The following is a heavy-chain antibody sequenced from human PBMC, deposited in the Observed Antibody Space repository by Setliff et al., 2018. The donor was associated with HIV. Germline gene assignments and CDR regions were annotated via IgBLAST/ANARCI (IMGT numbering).Heavy chain of an antibody. CDR2: IIPMFGTE. CDR3: ARGHSSSTNWFFDL. D-gene: IGHD6-6*01. CDR1: GGSFSSYA. Sequence: SVKVSCKASGGSFSSYAINWVRQAPGQGLEWMGRIIPMFGTENYAQKFQSRVTLTADKFTTTAYMELSRLTSDDTAVYYCARGHSSSTNWFFDLWGRGTLVTVSS. J-gene: IGHJ2*01. V-gene: IGHV1-69*06.